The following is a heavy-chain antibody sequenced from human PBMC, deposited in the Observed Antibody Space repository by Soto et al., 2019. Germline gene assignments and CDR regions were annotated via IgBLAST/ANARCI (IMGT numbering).Heavy chain of an antibody. D-gene: IGHD3-10*01. CDR1: GGTFSSYT. J-gene: IGHJ4*02. CDR3: ASEEYYYGSGAFFDY. V-gene: IGHV1-69*02. CDR2: IIPILGIA. Sequence: QVQLVQSGAEVKKPGSSVKVSCKASGGTFSSYTISWVRQAPGQGLEWMGRIIPILGIANYAQKFQGRVTITADKATSTAYMELSRLRSEDTAVYYCASEEYYYGSGAFFDYWGQGTLVTVSS.